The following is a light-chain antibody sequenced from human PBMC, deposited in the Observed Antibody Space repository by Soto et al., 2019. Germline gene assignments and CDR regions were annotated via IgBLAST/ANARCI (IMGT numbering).Light chain of an antibody. Sequence: EVVLTQSPASLSLSPGERAARSCRASQSISTYLAWYQHKPGQAPRLLIYDASKRATGIPARFSGSGSGTEFTLIISSLQSEDSAVYYCQQYNSWLWTFGQGTKVDI. V-gene: IGKV3-11*01. CDR3: QQYNSWLWT. J-gene: IGKJ1*01. CDR2: DAS. CDR1: QSISTY.